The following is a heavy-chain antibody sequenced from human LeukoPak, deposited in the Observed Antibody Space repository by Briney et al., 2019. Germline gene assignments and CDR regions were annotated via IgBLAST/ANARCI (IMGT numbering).Heavy chain of an antibody. Sequence: GGPLRLSCAASGFTFSSYAMSWVRQAPGKGLEWVSAISGSGGSTYYADSVKGRFTISRDNSKNTLYLQMNSLRAEDTAVYYCAKVTYDFWSGPDYWGQGTLVTVSS. D-gene: IGHD3-3*01. J-gene: IGHJ4*02. V-gene: IGHV3-23*01. CDR1: GFTFSSYA. CDR3: AKVTYDFWSGPDY. CDR2: ISGSGGST.